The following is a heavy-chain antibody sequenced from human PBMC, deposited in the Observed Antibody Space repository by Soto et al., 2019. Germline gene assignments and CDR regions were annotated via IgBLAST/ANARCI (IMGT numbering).Heavy chain of an antibody. Sequence: SETLSLTCTVSGGSISSSSYYWGWIRQPPGKGLEWIGSIYYSGSTYYNPSLKNRVTISVDTSKNQFSLKLRSVTAADTAVYYCARHAWEPTNWYFDLWGRGTLVTVSS. V-gene: IGHV4-39*01. CDR2: IYYSGST. J-gene: IGHJ2*01. CDR1: GGSISSSSYY. CDR3: ARHAWEPTNWYFDL. D-gene: IGHD1-26*01.